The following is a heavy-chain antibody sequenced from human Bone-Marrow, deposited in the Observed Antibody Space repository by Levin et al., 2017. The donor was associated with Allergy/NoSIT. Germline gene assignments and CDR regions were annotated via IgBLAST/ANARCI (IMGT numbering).Heavy chain of an antibody. CDR1: GNPPDISY. J-gene: IGHJ4*02. D-gene: IGHD3-3*01. Sequence: KTSETLSLTCTFSGNPPDISYWSWIRQSPGKGLEWIGYIAYSGGTNYNPPLRSRVTISLDMSERQLSLNLTSVTAADSAVYYCARHPITIPGWFDEWGQGTLVTVSS. CDR2: IAYSGGT. V-gene: IGHV4-59*01. CDR3: ARHPITIPGWFDE.